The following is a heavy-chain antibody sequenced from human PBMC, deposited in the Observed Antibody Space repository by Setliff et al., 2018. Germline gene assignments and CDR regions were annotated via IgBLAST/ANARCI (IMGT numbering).Heavy chain of an antibody. J-gene: IGHJ4*02. CDR2: IKQDGSDK. V-gene: IGHV3-7*01. CDR1: GFIFSTYW. CDR3: ARLRKDYGDYYYFDY. D-gene: IGHD4-17*01. Sequence: GGSLRLSCAASGFIFSTYWMSWVRQAPGKGLEWVASIKQDGSDKYYVDSVKGRFTISRDNAKNSLYLQMNSLRAEDTAVYYCARLRKDYGDYYYFDYWGQGTLVTVSS.